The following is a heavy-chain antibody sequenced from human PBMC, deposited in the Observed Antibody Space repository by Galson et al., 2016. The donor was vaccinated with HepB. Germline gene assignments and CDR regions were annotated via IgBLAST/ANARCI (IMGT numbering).Heavy chain of an antibody. CDR3: AKIPAGSYYDILTGPWG. J-gene: IGHJ4*02. Sequence: SLRLSCAASGFTFSSFGVHWVRQAPGKGLEWVALIWYDGSNEQYADSVKGRFTISRDNSKNKLYLQMNSLRAEDTAVYYCAKIPAGSYYDILTGPWGWGQGTLVIVSS. CDR2: IWYDGSNE. CDR1: GFTFSSFG. D-gene: IGHD3-9*01. V-gene: IGHV3-33*06.